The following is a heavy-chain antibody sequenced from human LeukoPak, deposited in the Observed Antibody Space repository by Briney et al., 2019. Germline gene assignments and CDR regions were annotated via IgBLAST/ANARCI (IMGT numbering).Heavy chain of an antibody. D-gene: IGHD6-13*01. CDR2: INHSGST. Sequence: SETLSLTCAVYGGSFSGYYWSWIRQPPGKGLEWIGEINHSGSTNYNPSLKSRVTILVDTSKNQFSLKLSSVTAADTAVYYCARGFGRSWFNYWGQGTLVTVSS. J-gene: IGHJ4*02. CDR3: ARGFGRSWFNY. V-gene: IGHV4-34*01. CDR1: GGSFSGYY.